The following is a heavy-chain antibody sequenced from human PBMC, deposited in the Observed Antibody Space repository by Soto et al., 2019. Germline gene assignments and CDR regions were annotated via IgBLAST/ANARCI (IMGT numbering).Heavy chain of an antibody. V-gene: IGHV1-69*13. CDR3: AAFQGYDILTGYGLNYGMDV. CDR2: IIPIFGTA. Sequence: SVKVSCKASGGTFSSYAISWVRQAPGQGLEWMGGIIPIFGTANYAQKFRGRVTITADESTSTAYMELSSLRSEDTAVYYCAAFQGYDILTGYGLNYGMDVWGQGTTVTVSS. CDR1: GGTFSSYA. D-gene: IGHD3-9*01. J-gene: IGHJ6*02.